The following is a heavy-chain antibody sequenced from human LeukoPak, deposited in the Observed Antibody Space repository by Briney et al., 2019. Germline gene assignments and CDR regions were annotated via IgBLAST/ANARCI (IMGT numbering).Heavy chain of an antibody. D-gene: IGHD6-25*01. CDR3: GYSSGNSMDV. CDR1: EFSVGSNY. V-gene: IGHV3-66*01. J-gene: IGHJ6*03. Sequence: GGSLRLSCAASEFSVGSNYMTWVRQAPGKGLEWVSLIYSGGSTYYADSRKGRFTISRDNSKNTLHLQMNSLRAEDTAVYYFGYSSGNSMDVWGKGTTVTVSS. CDR2: IYSGGST.